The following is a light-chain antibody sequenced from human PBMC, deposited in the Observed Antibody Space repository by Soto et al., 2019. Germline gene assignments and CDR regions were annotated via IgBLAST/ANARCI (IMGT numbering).Light chain of an antibody. CDR2: DVS. CDR1: SSDVGEYNY. J-gene: IGLJ3*02. V-gene: IGLV2-11*01. CDR3: FSCAGSRV. Sequence: QSALTQPRSVSGSPGQSVTISCTGSSSDVGEYNYVSWYQHHPGNAPKLMIYDVSKRPSGVPDRFSGSKSGNTASLTISGLQAEDEANYYCFSCAGSRVFGGGTKVTVL.